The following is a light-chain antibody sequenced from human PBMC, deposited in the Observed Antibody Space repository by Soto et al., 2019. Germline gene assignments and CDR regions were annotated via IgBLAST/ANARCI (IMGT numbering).Light chain of an antibody. Sequence: QSVLTQPASVSGSPGQSITISCTGTSSDVGDYNYISWYQQHPGKAPKLMIYEVSNRPSGVSNRFSGSKSGNTASLTISGLQADDEADYYCSSYTSSSTLHVFGTGTQLTVL. J-gene: IGLJ1*01. CDR1: SSDVGDYNY. CDR3: SSYTSSSTLHV. V-gene: IGLV2-14*01. CDR2: EVS.